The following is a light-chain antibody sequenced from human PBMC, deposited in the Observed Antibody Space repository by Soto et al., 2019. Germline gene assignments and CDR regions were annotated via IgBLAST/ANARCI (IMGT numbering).Light chain of an antibody. CDR2: AAS. J-gene: IGKJ4*01. CDR1: QGITNY. CDR3: QKYNSAPT. V-gene: IGKV1-27*01. Sequence: DIQMTQSPSSLSASVGDRVTITCRARQGITNYLAWYQQKPGNVPKLLIYAASTLQAGDPSRFSGSGSETDFTLTISSLQPEDVATYYCQKYNSAPTFGGGTKVEIK.